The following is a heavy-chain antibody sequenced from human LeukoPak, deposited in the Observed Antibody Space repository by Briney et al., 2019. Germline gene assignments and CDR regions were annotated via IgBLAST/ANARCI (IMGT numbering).Heavy chain of an antibody. CDR1: GFTFSDYY. Sequence: GGSLRLSCAASGFTFSDYYMSWIRQAPGKGLEWVSYISSSSSYTNYADSVKGRFTISRDNAKNSLYLQMNSLRAEDTAVYYCAKVSGFKITFGGVIDWGQGTLVTVSS. V-gene: IGHV3-11*06. CDR3: AKVSGFKITFGGVID. D-gene: IGHD3-16*02. J-gene: IGHJ4*02. CDR2: ISSSSSYT.